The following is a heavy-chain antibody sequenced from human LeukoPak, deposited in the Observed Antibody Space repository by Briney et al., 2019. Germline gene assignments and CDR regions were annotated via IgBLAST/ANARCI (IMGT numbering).Heavy chain of an antibody. V-gene: IGHV4-4*07. CDR1: GDSISGYY. Sequence: PSETLSLTCSVSGDSISGYYWSWIRQPAGKGLEWIGRIYTSGSTNYNPSLKSRVTMSVDTSKNQFSLKMNPVTAADTAVYYCARHGNWDPFDYWGQGTLVTVSS. CDR3: ARHGNWDPFDY. J-gene: IGHJ4*02. CDR2: IYTSGST. D-gene: IGHD7-27*01.